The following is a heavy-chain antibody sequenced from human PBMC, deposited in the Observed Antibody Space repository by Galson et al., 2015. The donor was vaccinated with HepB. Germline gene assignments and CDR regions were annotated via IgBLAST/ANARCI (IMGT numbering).Heavy chain of an antibody. CDR1: GFTFSSYG. J-gene: IGHJ6*02. CDR2: IRYDGSNK. Sequence: SLRLSCAASGFTFSSYGMHWVRQAPGKGLEWVAFIRYDGSNKYYADSVKGRFTISRDNSKNTLYLQMNSLRAEDTAVYYCAKDRGGGLSGSGSYYSYYYGMDVWGQGTTVTVSS. D-gene: IGHD3-10*01. V-gene: IGHV3-30*02. CDR3: AKDRGGGLSGSGSYYSYYYGMDV.